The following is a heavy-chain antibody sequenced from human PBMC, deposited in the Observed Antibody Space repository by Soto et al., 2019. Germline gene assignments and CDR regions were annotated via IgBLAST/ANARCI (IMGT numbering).Heavy chain of an antibody. CDR3: ARYSVAGTDYYYYMDV. D-gene: IGHD6-19*01. Sequence: RPGGSLRLSCAASGFTFDDYGMSWVRQAPGKGLEWVSGINWNGGSTGYADSVKGRFTISRDNAKNSLYLQMNSLRAEDTALYHCARYSVAGTDYYYYMDVWGKGTTVTVSS. J-gene: IGHJ6*03. CDR2: INWNGGST. CDR1: GFTFDDYG. V-gene: IGHV3-20*01.